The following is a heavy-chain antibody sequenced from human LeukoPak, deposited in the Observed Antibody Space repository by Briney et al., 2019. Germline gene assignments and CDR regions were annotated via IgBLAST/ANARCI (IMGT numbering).Heavy chain of an antibody. V-gene: IGHV1-58*02. J-gene: IGHJ4*02. CDR3: AADLEGATVY. CDR2: IVVCRGNT. D-gene: IGHD1-26*01. Sequence: TSVKVSCKASGFTFTSSAMQWVRQARGQRLEWRGWIVVCRGNTNYAQKLKERITISRDLSTSTAYTELSSLRSEDTAVYYCAADLEGATVYWGQGTLVTVSS. CDR1: GFTFTSSA.